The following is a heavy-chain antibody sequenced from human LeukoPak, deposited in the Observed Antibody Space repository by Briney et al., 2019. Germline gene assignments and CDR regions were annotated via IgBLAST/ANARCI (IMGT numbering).Heavy chain of an antibody. D-gene: IGHD3-9*01. J-gene: IGHJ3*02. Sequence: PGRSLRLSCAASGFTFSSYGMHWVRQAPGKGLEWVAVIWYDGSNKYYADSVKGRFTISRDNSKNTLYLQMNSLRAEDTAVYYCARDRAPYDILTGYFFLIWAFDIWGQGTMVTVSS. CDR3: ARDRAPYDILTGYFFLIWAFDI. V-gene: IGHV3-33*01. CDR2: IWYDGSNK. CDR1: GFTFSSYG.